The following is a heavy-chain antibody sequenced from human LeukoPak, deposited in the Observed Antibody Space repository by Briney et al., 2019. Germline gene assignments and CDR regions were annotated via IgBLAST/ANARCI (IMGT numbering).Heavy chain of an antibody. CDR2: IYYSGST. D-gene: IGHD3-16*01. CDR3: AREGSLGEFADP. V-gene: IGHV4-61*10. J-gene: IGHJ5*02. CDR1: GDSITSGTYY. Sequence: PSETLSLTCTVSGDSITSGTYYWTWIRQPAGKGLEWIGYIYYSGSTNYNPSLKSRVTISVDTSKNQFSLKLSSVTAADTAVYYCAREGSLGEFADPWGQGTLVTVSS.